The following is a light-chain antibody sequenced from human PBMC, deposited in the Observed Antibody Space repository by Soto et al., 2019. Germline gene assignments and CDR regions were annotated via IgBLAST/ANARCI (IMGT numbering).Light chain of an antibody. CDR3: QVWDSGSAHVV. CDR2: SDT. CDR1: DIGSKG. Sequence: SYELTQPPSVSVAPGKTASISCGGNDIGSKGVHWYQQKPGQAPVLVIYSDTDLPPVITERFSGSNSATLATLTISRVEVGDEADYYCQVWDSGSAHVVFGGGTKLTVL. V-gene: IGLV3-21*01. J-gene: IGLJ2*01.